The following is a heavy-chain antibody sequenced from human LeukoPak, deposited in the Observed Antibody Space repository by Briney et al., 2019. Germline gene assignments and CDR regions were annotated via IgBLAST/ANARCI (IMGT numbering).Heavy chain of an antibody. J-gene: IGHJ4*02. CDR1: GYTFTGYY. CDR2: INPNSGGT. CDR3: ARDSGSSWQIDY. D-gene: IGHD6-13*01. Sequence: ASVKVSCKASGYTFTGYYMHWVRRAPGQGLEWMGWINPNSGGTNYAQKFQGRVTMTRDTSISTAYMELSRLRSDDTAVYYCARDSGSSWQIDYWGQGTLVTVSS. V-gene: IGHV1-2*02.